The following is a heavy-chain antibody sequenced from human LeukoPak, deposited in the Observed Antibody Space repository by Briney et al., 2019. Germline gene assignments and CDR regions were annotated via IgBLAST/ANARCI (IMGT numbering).Heavy chain of an antibody. D-gene: IGHD2-21*02. J-gene: IGHJ4*02. Sequence: KPSETLSLTCTVSGGSISSSSYFWGWIRQPPGKGLEWIGRINYSGSIYYNPSLKSRVTISVDTSKTQFSLKLSSVTAADTAVYYCARHAASAYCGGDCYPDYWGQGTLVTVSS. CDR1: GGSISSSSYF. V-gene: IGHV4-39*01. CDR3: ARHAASAYCGGDCYPDY. CDR2: INYSGSI.